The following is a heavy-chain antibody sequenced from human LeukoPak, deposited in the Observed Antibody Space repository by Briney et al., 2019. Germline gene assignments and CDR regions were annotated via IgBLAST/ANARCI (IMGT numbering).Heavy chain of an antibody. D-gene: IGHD5-24*01. CDR3: VTLDGYNWVDY. V-gene: IGHV4-39*01. J-gene: IGHJ4*02. CDR1: GGSINGNSYF. CDR2: IFYSGST. Sequence: SETLSLTCTVSGGSINGNSYFWGWLRQPPGKGLEWIGNIFYSGSTKYSSSLKSRITISVDTSKNQCSLKMTSVTAADTAVYYCVTLDGYNWVDYWGQGTLVTVSS.